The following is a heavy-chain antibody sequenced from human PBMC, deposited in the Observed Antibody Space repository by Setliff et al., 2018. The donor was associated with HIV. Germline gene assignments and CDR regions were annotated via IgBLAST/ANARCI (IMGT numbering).Heavy chain of an antibody. D-gene: IGHD3-22*01. V-gene: IGHV4-31*03. CDR1: GGSISSGGYY. J-gene: IGHJ4*02. Sequence: PSETLSLTCTVSGGSISSGGYYWSWIRQHPGKGLEWIGYIFYSGSTYYNPSLKSRVTISVDTSKNQFSLKLSSVTAADTAVYYCARRDYESSGYTYLDYWAQGTLVTVS. CDR2: IFYSGST. CDR3: ARRDYESSGYTYLDY.